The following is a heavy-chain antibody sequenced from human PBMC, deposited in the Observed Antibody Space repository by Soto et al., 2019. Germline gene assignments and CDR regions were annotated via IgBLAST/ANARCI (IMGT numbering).Heavy chain of an antibody. CDR1: GGTFSRYT. CDR3: ASEYYYGSGSYSYYFDY. CDR2: IIPILGIA. V-gene: IGHV1-69*02. D-gene: IGHD3-10*01. Sequence: QVQLVQSGAEVKKPGSSVKVSCKASGGTFSRYTISWVRQAPGQGLEWMGRIIPILGIANYAQKFQGRVTITADKSTSTAYMELSSLRSEDTAVYYCASEYYYGSGSYSYYFDYWGQGTLVTVSS. J-gene: IGHJ4*02.